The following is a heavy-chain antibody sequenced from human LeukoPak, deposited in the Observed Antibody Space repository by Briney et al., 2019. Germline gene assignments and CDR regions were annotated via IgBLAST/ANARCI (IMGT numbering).Heavy chain of an antibody. CDR2: IYYTGST. J-gene: IGHJ4*02. CDR1: GGSINNYY. D-gene: IGHD3-16*01. V-gene: IGHV4-59*08. CDR3: ARFSQYYDSPPHYLDY. Sequence: SETLSLTCTVSGGSINNYYWRGVRQPPGAGLAGLAYIYYTGSTNYNPSLKTRLTISVDTSKNEFSLRLNSVTAADTAVHYCARFSQYYDSPPHYLDYWGQGILVTVSS.